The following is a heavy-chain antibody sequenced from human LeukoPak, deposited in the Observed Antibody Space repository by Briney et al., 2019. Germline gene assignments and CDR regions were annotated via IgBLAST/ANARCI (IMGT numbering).Heavy chain of an antibody. J-gene: IGHJ4*02. V-gene: IGHV1-18*04. D-gene: IGHD4-17*01. CDR1: GYTFTGYY. Sequence: ASVKVSCKASGYTFTGYYMHWVRQAPGQGLEWMGWISAYNGNTNYAQKLQGRVTMTTDTSTSTAYMELRSLRSDDTAVYYCAIDYGDYDTPFDYWGQGTLVTVSS. CDR3: AIDYGDYDTPFDY. CDR2: ISAYNGNT.